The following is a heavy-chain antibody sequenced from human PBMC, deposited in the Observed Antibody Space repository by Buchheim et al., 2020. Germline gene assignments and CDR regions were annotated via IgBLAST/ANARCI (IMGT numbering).Heavy chain of an antibody. D-gene: IGHD2/OR15-2a*01. V-gene: IGHV1-46*01. CDR1: GYTFTSYN. CDR2: INPGGDSA. CDR3: ARDECRASACYSRAYYYFDF. J-gene: IGHJ4*02. Sequence: QVHLVQSGAEVKKPGARVKVSCTASGYTFTSYNVHWVRQAPGQGLEWMRIINPGGDSASYAQKFQGRLTMTRYTSTSTVYMELNSLGSEDTAVYYCARDECRASACYSRAYYYFDFWGQGTL.